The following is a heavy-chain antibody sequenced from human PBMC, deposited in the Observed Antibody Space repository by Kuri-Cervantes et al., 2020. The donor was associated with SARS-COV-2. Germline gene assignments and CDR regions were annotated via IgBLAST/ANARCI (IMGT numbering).Heavy chain of an antibody. V-gene: IGHV4-31*02. CDR1: GGSISSGGYY. CDR2: IYYSGST. Sequence: SCTVSGGSISSGGYYWSWIRQHPGKGLEWIGYIYYSGSTYYNPSLKSRVTISVDTSKNQFSLKLSSVTAADTAVYYCARGNELWGNHFDYCGQGTLVTVSS. D-gene: IGHD5-18*01. CDR3: ARGNELWGNHFDY. J-gene: IGHJ4*02.